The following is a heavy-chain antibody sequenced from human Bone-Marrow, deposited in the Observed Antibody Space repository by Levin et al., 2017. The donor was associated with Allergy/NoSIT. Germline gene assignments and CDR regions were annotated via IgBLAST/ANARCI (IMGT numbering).Heavy chain of an antibody. D-gene: IGHD1-26*01. CDR3: ARGFTGATF. CDR1: GFTFSTYY. J-gene: IGHJ4*02. CDR2: IKQDGSEK. Sequence: LSLTCAASGFTFSTYYMTWVRQAPGKGLEWVANIKQDGSEKSYVDSVKGRFTISRDNSKNSLFLQMNSLRAEDTAVYYCARGFTGATFWGQGTLVTVSS. V-gene: IGHV3-7*01.